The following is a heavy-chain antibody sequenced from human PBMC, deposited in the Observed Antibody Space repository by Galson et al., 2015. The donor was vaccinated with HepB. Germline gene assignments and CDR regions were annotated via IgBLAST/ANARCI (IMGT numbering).Heavy chain of an antibody. CDR2: INHSGST. V-gene: IGHV4-34*01. D-gene: IGHD1-26*01. CDR3: ARDGSGSSDSAFDY. Sequence: SETLSLTCAVYGGSFSGHYWSWIRQPPGKGLEWIGEINHSGSTNYNPSLKSRVTISVDTSKNQFSLKLSSVTAADTAVYYCARDGSGSSDSAFDYWGQGTLVPVSS. CDR1: GGSFSGHY. J-gene: IGHJ4*02.